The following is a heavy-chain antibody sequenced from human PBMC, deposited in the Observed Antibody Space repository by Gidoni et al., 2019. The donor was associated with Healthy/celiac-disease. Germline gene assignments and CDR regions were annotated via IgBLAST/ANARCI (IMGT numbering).Heavy chain of an antibody. D-gene: IGHD6-19*01. CDR3: ARGISIAVAGTLDY. J-gene: IGHJ4*02. CDR1: GFTFSSYS. CDR2: ISSSSSYI. Sequence: EVQLVESGGGLVKPGGSLRLSCEASGFTFSSYSMNWVRQAPGKGLEWVSSISSSSSYIYYADSVKGRFTISRDNAKNSLYLQMNSLRAEDTAVYYCARGISIAVAGTLDYWGQGTLVTVSS. V-gene: IGHV3-21*01.